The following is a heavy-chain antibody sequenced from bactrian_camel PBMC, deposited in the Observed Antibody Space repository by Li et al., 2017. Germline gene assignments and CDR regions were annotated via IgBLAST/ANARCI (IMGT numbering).Heavy chain of an antibody. CDR1: RSTTAFTF. CDR3: KTVPMRVGYCGPASGY. D-gene: IGHD5*01. CDR2: IDTDAHT. J-gene: IGHJ6*01. Sequence: VQLVESGGGSVQAGGSLRLTCETSRSTTAFTFMGWFRQAPGKEREGVAAIDTDAHTTYADSVKGRFTISQDNAKNTVYLQMNSLKSEDTAMYYCKTVPMRVGYCGPASGYWGQGTQVTVS. V-gene: IGHV3S53*01.